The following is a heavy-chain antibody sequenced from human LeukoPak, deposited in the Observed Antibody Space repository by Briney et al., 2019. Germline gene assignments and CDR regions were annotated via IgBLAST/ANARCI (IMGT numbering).Heavy chain of an antibody. CDR3: AKGGSYRSQPYFDY. J-gene: IGHJ4*02. CDR2: INSDGSST. Sequence: PGGSLRLSCAASGFTFSSYWMHWVRHAPGKGLVWVSRINSDGSSTSYADSVKGRFTISRDNSKNTVYLQMNSLRAEDTAVYYCAKGGSYRSQPYFDYWGQGTPVTVSS. CDR1: GFTFSSYW. V-gene: IGHV3-74*01. D-gene: IGHD3-16*02.